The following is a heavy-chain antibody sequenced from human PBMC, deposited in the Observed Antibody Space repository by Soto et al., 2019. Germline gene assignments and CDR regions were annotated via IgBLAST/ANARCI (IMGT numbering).Heavy chain of an antibody. D-gene: IGHD4-17*01. CDR1: GFTFSSYA. Sequence: TGGSLRLSCAASGFTFSSYAMHWVRQAPGKGLEWVAVTSYDGSNKYYADSVKGRFTISRDNSKNTLYLQMNSLRAEDTAVYYCARASTTVEGNYYYYYGMDVWGQGTTVTVSS. V-gene: IGHV3-30-3*01. CDR3: ARASTTVEGNYYYYYGMDV. CDR2: TSYDGSNK. J-gene: IGHJ6*02.